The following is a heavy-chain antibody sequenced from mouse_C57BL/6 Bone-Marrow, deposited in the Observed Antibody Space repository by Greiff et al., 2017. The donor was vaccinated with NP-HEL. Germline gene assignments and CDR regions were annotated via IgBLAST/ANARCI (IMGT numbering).Heavy chain of an antibody. CDR2: INPNNGGT. CDR3: ARLRTTVVYFDY. Sequence: EVKLQQSGPELVKPGASVKISCKASGYTFTDYYMNWVKQSHGKSLEWIGDINPNNGGTSYNQKFKGKATLTVDKSSSTAYMELRSLTSEDSAVYYCARLRTTVVYFDYWGQGTTLTVSS. J-gene: IGHJ2*01. CDR1: GYTFTDYY. V-gene: IGHV1-26*01. D-gene: IGHD1-1*01.